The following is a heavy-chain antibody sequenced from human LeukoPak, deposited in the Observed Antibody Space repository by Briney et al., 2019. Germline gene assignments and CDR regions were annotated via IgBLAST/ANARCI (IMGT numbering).Heavy chain of an antibody. D-gene: IGHD5-18*01. Sequence: GGSLRLSCAASGFTFSSYSMNWVRQAPGKGLEWVSSIGSSSSYIYYADSVKGRFTISRDNAKNSLHLQMNSLRAEDTAVYYCAASTKHTAMVDNWGQGTLVTVSS. V-gene: IGHV3-21*01. CDR2: IGSSSSYI. J-gene: IGHJ4*02. CDR1: GFTFSSYS. CDR3: AASTKHTAMVDN.